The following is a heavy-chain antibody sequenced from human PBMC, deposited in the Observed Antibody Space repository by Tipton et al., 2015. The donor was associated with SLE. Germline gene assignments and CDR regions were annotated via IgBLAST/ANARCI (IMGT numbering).Heavy chain of an antibody. D-gene: IGHD6-13*01. CDR2: INHSGST. CDR1: GGSFSGYY. J-gene: IGHJ5*02. Sequence: TLSLTCAVYGGSFSGYYWSWIRQSPGKGLEWIGEINHSGSTNYNPSLKSRATISVDTSKRQFSLKVSSVTAADTAVYYCARAQRLVRWFDPWGQGTLVTVSS. V-gene: IGHV4-34*01. CDR3: ARAQRLVRWFDP.